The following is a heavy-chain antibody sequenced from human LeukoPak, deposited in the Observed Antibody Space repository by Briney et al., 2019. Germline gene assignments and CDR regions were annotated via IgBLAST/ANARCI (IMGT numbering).Heavy chain of an antibody. V-gene: IGHV3-30*04. CDR1: GFTFSSYA. D-gene: IGHD2-21*02. CDR3: ARGPYCGGDCYYGYFDY. CDR2: ISYDGSNK. Sequence: GGSLRLSCAASGFTFSSYAMHWVRQAPGKGLEWVAVISYDGSNKYYADSVKGRFTISRDNSKNTLYLQMNSLRAEDTAVYYCARGPYCGGDCYYGYFDYWGQGTLVTVSS. J-gene: IGHJ4*02.